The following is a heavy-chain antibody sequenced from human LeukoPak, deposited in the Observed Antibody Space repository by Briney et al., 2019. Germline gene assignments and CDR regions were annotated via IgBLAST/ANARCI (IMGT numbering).Heavy chain of an antibody. CDR2: IYYSGST. Sequence: SETLSLTCTVSGGSISSSSYYWGWIRQPPGKGLEWIGSIYYSGSTYYNPSLKSRVTISVDTSKNQFSLKLSSVTAADTAVYYCARAFGVAPIGGDWFDPWGQGTLVTVSS. J-gene: IGHJ5*02. V-gene: IGHV4-39*07. D-gene: IGHD3-16*01. CDR3: ARAFGVAPIGGDWFDP. CDR1: GGSISSSSYY.